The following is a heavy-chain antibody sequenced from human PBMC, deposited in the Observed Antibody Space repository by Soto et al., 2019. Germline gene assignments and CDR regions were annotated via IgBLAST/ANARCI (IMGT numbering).Heavy chain of an antibody. D-gene: IGHD3-16*01. CDR1: GGTFSSYT. CDR2: IIPILGIA. J-gene: IGHJ4*02. Sequence: QVQLVQSGAEVKKPGSSVKVSCKASGGTFSSYTISWVRQAPGQGLEWMGRIIPILGIANYAQKFQGRVTIPADKSTSTAYIELSSLRCEDTAVYYCAREGEETDYWGQGTLVTVSS. V-gene: IGHV1-69*08. CDR3: AREGEETDY.